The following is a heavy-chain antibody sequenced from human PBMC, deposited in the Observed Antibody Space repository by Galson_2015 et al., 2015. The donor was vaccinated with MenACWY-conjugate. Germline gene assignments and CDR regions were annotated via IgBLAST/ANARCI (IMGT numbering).Heavy chain of an antibody. Sequence: SLRLSCAASGLTVSSNYMSWVRQAPGKGLEWVSIIYSGGNTYYADSVKGRFTISRDNSKNTLYLQMNSLRAEDTAVYYCARDRRFRSRRVATSSRMHAWGQGTTVTVSS. J-gene: IGHJ6*02. D-gene: IGHD2-2*01. CDR2: IYSGGNT. V-gene: IGHV3-53*01. CDR1: GLTVSSNY. CDR3: ARDRRFRSRRVATSSRMHA.